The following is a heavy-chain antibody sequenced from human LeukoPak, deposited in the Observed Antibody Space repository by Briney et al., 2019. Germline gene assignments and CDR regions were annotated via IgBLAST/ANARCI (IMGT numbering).Heavy chain of an antibody. CDR2: INPSGGST. CDR1: GYTFTSYY. J-gene: IGHJ4*02. V-gene: IGHV1-46*01. CDR3: ARGASSGYYYDYFDY. D-gene: IGHD3-22*01. Sequence: GASVKVSCKASGYTFTSYYMHWVRQAPGQGLGWMGIINPSGGSTRYAQKFQRRVTMTRDTSTSTVYMELSSLRSEDTAVYYCARGASSGYYYDYFDYWGQGTLVTVSS.